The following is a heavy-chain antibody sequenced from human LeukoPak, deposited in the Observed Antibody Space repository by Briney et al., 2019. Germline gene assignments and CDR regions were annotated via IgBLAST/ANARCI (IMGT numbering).Heavy chain of an antibody. Sequence: SETLSLTCTVSGGSISNFYWSWIRQPPGKGLEWIGYIYYSGSTNYNPSLKSRVTISIDTSKNQFSLKLSSVTAADTAVYYCASQVNDAFDIWGQGTMVTVSS. J-gene: IGHJ3*02. CDR3: ASQVNDAFDI. V-gene: IGHV4-59*01. CDR2: IYYSGST. CDR1: GGSISNFY.